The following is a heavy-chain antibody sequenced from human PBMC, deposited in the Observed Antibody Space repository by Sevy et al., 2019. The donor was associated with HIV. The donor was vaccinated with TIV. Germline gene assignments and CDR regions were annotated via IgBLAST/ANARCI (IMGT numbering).Heavy chain of an antibody. Sequence: GESLKISCTASGFTFSSAWMSWVRQAPGKGLEWVGRIKSEFDGGAIDYAAPVKGRFTISREDSKNTVYLQMNSLKTEDIAVYYCITDPAYRGYDEEVINYYFYGMDVWGQGTTVTVSS. J-gene: IGHJ6*02. V-gene: IGHV3-15*01. CDR3: ITDPAYRGYDEEVINYYFYGMDV. D-gene: IGHD5-12*01. CDR2: IKSEFDGGAI. CDR1: GFTFSSAW.